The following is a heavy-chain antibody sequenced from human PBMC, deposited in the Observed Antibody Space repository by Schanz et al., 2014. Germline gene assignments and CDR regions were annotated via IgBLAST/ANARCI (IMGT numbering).Heavy chain of an antibody. Sequence: EVQLAESGGGLVQPGGSLRLSCAASGFTFSSYAMSWVRQAPGKGLEWASAISGSGGSTYYADSVKGRFTISRDNSKNTLYLQMNSLRAEDTAVYYCAKGRFGELSAFDIWGQGTMVTVSS. CDR1: GFTFSSYA. D-gene: IGHD3-10*01. CDR2: ISGSGGST. V-gene: IGHV3-23*04. CDR3: AKGRFGELSAFDI. J-gene: IGHJ3*02.